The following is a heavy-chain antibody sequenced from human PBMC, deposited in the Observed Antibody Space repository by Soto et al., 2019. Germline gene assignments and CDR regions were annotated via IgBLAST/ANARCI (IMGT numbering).Heavy chain of an antibody. J-gene: IGHJ6*02. D-gene: IGHD3-22*01. Sequence: GASVKVSCKASGGTLSSYASTWVRQAPGQGLEWMGGIIPIFGTANYAQKFQGRVTITADESTSTAYMELSSLRSEDTAVYYCARFGDYDSSGYYYDYYYYYGMDVWGQGTTVTVSS. CDR2: IIPIFGTA. CDR3: ARFGDYDSSGYYYDYYYYYGMDV. CDR1: GGTLSSYA. V-gene: IGHV1-69*13.